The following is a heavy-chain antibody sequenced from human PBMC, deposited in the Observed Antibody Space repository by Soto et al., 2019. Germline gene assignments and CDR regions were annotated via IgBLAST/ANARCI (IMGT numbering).Heavy chain of an antibody. Sequence: QVQLQESGPGLVKPSQTLSLTCTVSGASVSSGDYYWSSIRQSPGKGLEWIGYIYYSGDSYYNPSLKGRLTISIDASKNQFSLILNSVTVAATDIYYCVGTGTTDDYWGRGTLVTVSS. D-gene: IGHD4-17*01. CDR3: VGTGTTDDY. V-gene: IGHV4-30-4*01. CDR2: IYYSGDS. CDR1: GASVSSGDYY. J-gene: IGHJ4*02.